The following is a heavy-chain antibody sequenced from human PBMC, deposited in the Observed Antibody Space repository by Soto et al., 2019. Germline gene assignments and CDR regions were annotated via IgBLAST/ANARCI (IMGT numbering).Heavy chain of an antibody. CDR1: GFIFTNYT. CDR3: ARSKQHLDY. J-gene: IGHJ4*02. CDR2: SIGRSGDT. Sequence: GGSLRLSCAASGFIFTNYTMSWVRQAPGKGLEWVSSIGRSGDTYYADSVRGRFTISRDDAKNTLYLQMNSLRAEDTAVYYCARSKQHLDYWGQGTLVTVSS. D-gene: IGHD5-18*01. V-gene: IGHV3-21*01.